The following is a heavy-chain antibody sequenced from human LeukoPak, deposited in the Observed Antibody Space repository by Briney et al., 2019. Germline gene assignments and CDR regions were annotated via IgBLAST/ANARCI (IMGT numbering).Heavy chain of an antibody. CDR3: ARVGYSYGRNYFDY. D-gene: IGHD5-18*01. CDR1: GYTFTSYG. Sequence: ASVKVSCKASGYTFTSYGISWVRQAPGQGLEWMGWISAYNGNTNYAQMLQGRVTMTTDTSTSTAYMELRSLRSDDTAVYYCARVGYSYGRNYFDYWGQGTLVTVSS. J-gene: IGHJ4*02. V-gene: IGHV1-18*01. CDR2: ISAYNGNT.